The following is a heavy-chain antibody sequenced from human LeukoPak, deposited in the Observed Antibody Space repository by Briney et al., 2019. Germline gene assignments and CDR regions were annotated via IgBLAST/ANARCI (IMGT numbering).Heavy chain of an antibody. CDR2: ISSSSGTT. CDR1: GFTFSSYS. Sequence: GGSLRLSCAASGFTFSSYSMNWVRQAPGKGLEWISYISSSSGTTYYADSAKGRFTISRDNGKNSLHLQMDSLRAEDTAVYYCAKDFIAMSEWEPLGDWGQGTLVTVSS. V-gene: IGHV3-48*01. CDR3: AKDFIAMSEWEPLGD. D-gene: IGHD1-26*01. J-gene: IGHJ4*02.